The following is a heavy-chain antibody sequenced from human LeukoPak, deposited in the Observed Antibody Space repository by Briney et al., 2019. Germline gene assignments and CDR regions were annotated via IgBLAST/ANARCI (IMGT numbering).Heavy chain of an antibody. Sequence: ASVKVSCKASGYTFTRYYMHWVRQAPGQGREWMGWINPNSGGTNYAQKFQGRVTMTRDTSISTAYMELSRLRSDDTAVYYCARGDYDILTGYASAYFDFWGQGTLVTVSS. D-gene: IGHD3-9*01. J-gene: IGHJ4*02. CDR3: ARGDYDILTGYASAYFDF. CDR1: GYTFTRYY. V-gene: IGHV1-2*02. CDR2: INPNSGGT.